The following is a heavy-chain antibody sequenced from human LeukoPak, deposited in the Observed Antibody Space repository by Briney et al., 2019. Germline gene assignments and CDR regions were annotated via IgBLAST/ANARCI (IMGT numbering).Heavy chain of an antibody. V-gene: IGHV1-2*02. CDR1: GYTFTGDY. Sequence: ASVNLSCTASGYTFTGDYIHCVRQAPGQGLEWMGWINNNSGGTNYAQKFQGRVSMTRDTSISTAYMELSRLRSDDMAVYYCARSGGIAAAGTESWGQGTLVTVSS. CDR2: INNNSGGT. CDR3: ARSGGIAAAGTES. D-gene: IGHD6-13*01. J-gene: IGHJ4*02.